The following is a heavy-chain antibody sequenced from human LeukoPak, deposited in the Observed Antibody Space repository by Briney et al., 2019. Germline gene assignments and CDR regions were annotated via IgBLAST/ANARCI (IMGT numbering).Heavy chain of an antibody. CDR1: GDSITSGGYS. V-gene: IGHV4-30-2*01. CDR3: ARGTPTAMNRYFDY. J-gene: IGHJ4*02. D-gene: IGHD2-2*01. CDR2: IYHTGIT. Sequence: PSQTLSPTWAVSGDSITSGGYSWSWIRQPPGKGLKWIGYIYHTGITYYSPSLKSRVTISVDRSENQFSLNLSSVTAADTAVYYCARGTPTAMNRYFDYWGQGTLVTVSS.